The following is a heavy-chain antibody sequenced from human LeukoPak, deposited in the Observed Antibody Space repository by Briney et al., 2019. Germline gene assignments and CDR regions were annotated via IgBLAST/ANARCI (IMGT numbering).Heavy chain of an antibody. V-gene: IGHV3-30*14. Sequence: GGSLRLSCAASGFTFSSCAMHWVRQAPGKGLEWVAVISYDGSNKYYADSVKGRFTISRDNSKNTLYLQMSSLRAEDTAVYYCVKEEQQLDPYYFDYWGQGTLVTVSS. D-gene: IGHD6-13*01. CDR2: ISYDGSNK. CDR1: GFTFSSCA. CDR3: VKEEQQLDPYYFDY. J-gene: IGHJ4*02.